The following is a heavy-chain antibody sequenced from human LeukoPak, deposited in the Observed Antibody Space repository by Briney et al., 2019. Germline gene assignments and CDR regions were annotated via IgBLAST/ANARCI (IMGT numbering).Heavy chain of an antibody. D-gene: IGHD3-3*01. Sequence: ASVKVSCKVSGYTLTELSMHWVRQAPGKGLEWMGGFDPEDGETIYAQKFQGRVTMTEDTSTDTAYMELNSLRSEDTAVYYCATQFGSFWSGRGAFDIWGQGTMVTVSS. CDR2: FDPEDGET. CDR3: ATQFGSFWSGRGAFDI. J-gene: IGHJ3*02. CDR1: GYTLTELS. V-gene: IGHV1-24*01.